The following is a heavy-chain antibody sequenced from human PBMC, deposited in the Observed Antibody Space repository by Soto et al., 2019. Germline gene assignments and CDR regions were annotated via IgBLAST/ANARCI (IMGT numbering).Heavy chain of an antibody. CDR2: MDHSGST. V-gene: IGHV4-30-2*01. Sequence: SETLSLTCAVSGGSISSGCYSWSCIRQPPGKGLEWIEYMDHSGSTYYNPSLKSRVTISIDRSKNQFSLKLSSVTAADTAVYYCARVTDYWRQGILVTVSS. J-gene: IGHJ4*02. CDR1: GGSISSGCYS. CDR3: ARVTDY.